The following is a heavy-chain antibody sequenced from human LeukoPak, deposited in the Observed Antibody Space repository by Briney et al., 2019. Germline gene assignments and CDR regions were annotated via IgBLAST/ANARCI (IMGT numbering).Heavy chain of an antibody. CDR3: ARDPVVVAATAPDY. D-gene: IGHD2-15*01. CDR1: GFTFSSHY. V-gene: IGHV3-21*01. J-gene: IGHJ4*02. Sequence: GGSLRLSCAASGFTFSSHYMSWVRQAQGKGLEWVSSISTSSTYIYYADSVKGRFTISRDNAKNSLYLQMNSLRAEDTAVYYCARDPVVVAATAPDYWGQGTLVTVSS. CDR2: ISTSSTYI.